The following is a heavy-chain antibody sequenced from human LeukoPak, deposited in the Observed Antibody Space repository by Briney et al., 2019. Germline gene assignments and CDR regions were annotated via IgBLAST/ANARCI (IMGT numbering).Heavy chain of an antibody. V-gene: IGHV4-34*01. D-gene: IGHD2-15*01. Sequence: SETLSLTCAVYGGSFSGYYWSWLRQPPGKGLEWVGEINHSGSTNYNPSLKSRVTISVDTSKNQFSLKLSSVTAADTAVYYCARWGDCSGGSCYSGLHFDYWGQGTLVTVSS. CDR2: INHSGST. CDR3: ARWGDCSGGSCYSGLHFDY. CDR1: GGSFSGYY. J-gene: IGHJ4*02.